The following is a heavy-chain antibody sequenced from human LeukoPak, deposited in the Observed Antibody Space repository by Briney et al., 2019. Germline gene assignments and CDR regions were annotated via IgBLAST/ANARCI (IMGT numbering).Heavy chain of an antibody. CDR2: MSYDGSNK. J-gene: IGHJ4*02. V-gene: IGHV3-30*18. Sequence: GGSLRLSCAASGFTFSSYGMYWVRQAPGKGLEWVAIMSYDGSNKYYADSVKGRFTISRDNSKNTLYLQMNSLRAEDTAVYYCAKGKVSVRYCSSTSCYTLDWGQGTLVTVSS. CDR1: GFTFSSYG. D-gene: IGHD2-2*02. CDR3: AKGKVSVRYCSSTSCYTLD.